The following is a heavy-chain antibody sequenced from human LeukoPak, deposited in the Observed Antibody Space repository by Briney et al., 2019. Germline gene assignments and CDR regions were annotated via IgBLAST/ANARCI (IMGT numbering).Heavy chain of an antibody. CDR2: ISGSGGST. CDR1: GFTFSSNG. V-gene: IGHV3-23*01. CDR3: AKDQSPHPRDFDY. Sequence: GGSLRFSCAAYGFTFSSNGMRWVRQAPGKGREGGSAISGSGGSTYYADSGKGRFTISRDNCKNTLYLKMKSLRDEDTAVYECAKDQSPHPRDFDYWGQGTLVPVSS. J-gene: IGHJ4*02.